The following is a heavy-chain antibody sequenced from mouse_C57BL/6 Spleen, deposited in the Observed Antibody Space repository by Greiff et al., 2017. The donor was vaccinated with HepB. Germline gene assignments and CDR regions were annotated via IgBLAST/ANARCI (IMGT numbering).Heavy chain of an antibody. V-gene: IGHV1-7*01. CDR2: INPSSGYT. J-gene: IGHJ4*01. CDR1: GYTFTSYW. D-gene: IGHD2-1*01. Sequence: VQRVESGAELAKPGASVKLSCKASGYTFTSYWMHWVKQRPGQGLEWIGYINPSSGYTKYNQKFKDKATLTADKSSSTAYMQLSSLTYEDSAVYYCATHGNFYAMDYWGQGTSVTVSS. CDR3: ATHGNFYAMDY.